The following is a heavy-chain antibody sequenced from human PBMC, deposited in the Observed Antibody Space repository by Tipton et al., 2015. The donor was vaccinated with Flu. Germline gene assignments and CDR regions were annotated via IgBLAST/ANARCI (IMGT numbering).Heavy chain of an antibody. CDR3: ARELMVRGVILTYYYYGMDV. J-gene: IGHJ6*02. CDR1: GYSISSGYY. D-gene: IGHD3-10*01. V-gene: IGHV4-38-2*02. CDR2: IYHSGST. Sequence: TLSLTCAVSGYSISSGYYWGWIRQPPGKGLEWIGSIYHSGSTYYNPSLKSRVTISVDTSKNQFSLKLSSVTAADTAVYYCARELMVRGVILTYYYYGMDVWGQGTTVTVSS.